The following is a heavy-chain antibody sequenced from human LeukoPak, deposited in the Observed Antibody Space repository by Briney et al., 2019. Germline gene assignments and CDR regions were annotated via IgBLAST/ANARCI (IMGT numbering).Heavy chain of an antibody. J-gene: IGHJ4*02. CDR1: GFTFSSYW. D-gene: IGHD1-26*01. CDR2: IASDGGST. Sequence: GGSLRLSCAASGFTFSSYWMNWVRQAPGKGLVWXSRIASDGGSTXYXXSXXGXFTISRDNSKNTLYLQVNSLRAEDTAVYYCAKGGKWDVTPFDYWGQGTLVTVSS. V-gene: IGHV3-74*01. CDR3: AKGGKWDVTPFDY.